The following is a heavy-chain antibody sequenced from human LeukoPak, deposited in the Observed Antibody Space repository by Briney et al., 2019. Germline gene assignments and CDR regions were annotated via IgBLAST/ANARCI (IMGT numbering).Heavy chain of an antibody. J-gene: IGHJ4*02. CDR2: IYYSGST. D-gene: IGHD5-12*01. CDR3: ARVXSDYWPYYFDY. CDR1: GGSISSYY. V-gene: IGHV4-59*01. Sequence: SETLSLTCTVSGGSISSYYWSWIRQPPGKGLEWIGYIYYSGSTNYNPSLKSRVTISVDTSKNQFSLKLSSVTAADTAVYYCARVXSDYWPYYFDYWGQGTXVTVSX.